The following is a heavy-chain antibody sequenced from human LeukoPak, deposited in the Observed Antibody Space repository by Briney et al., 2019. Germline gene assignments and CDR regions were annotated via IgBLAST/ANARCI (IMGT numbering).Heavy chain of an antibody. CDR2: MIPMLGIA. Sequence: SVKVSCKASGGTFSSYTISWVRQAPGQGLEWMGRMIPMLGIANNAQKFQGRVTITADKSTSTAYMELSSLRSEDTAVYYCAECSSTSCYTGVGFDFWGQGTLVTVSS. J-gene: IGHJ4*02. CDR1: GGTFSSYT. CDR3: AECSSTSCYTGVGFDF. D-gene: IGHD2-2*02. V-gene: IGHV1-69*02.